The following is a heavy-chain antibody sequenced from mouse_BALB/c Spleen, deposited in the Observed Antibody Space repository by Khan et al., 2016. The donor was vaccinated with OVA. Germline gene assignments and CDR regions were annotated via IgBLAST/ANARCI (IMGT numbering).Heavy chain of an antibody. V-gene: IGHV1-5*01. D-gene: IGHD2-4*01. CDR2: IYPGNSDT. Sequence: VQLQQSGTVLARPGASVKMSCKASGYSFTSYWMHWVKQRPGQGLEWIGAIYPGNSDTRYNQKFKGKATLTAVTSASTAYMELSSLTDEDSAVYYCTRSYDSDYCDYWGQGTTLTVSS. CDR3: TRSYDSDYCDY. CDR1: GYSFTSYW. J-gene: IGHJ2*01.